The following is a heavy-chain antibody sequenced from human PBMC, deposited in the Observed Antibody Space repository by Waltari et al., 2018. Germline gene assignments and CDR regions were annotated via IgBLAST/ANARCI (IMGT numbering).Heavy chain of an antibody. CDR1: GDSISTNSYN. V-gene: IGHV4-39*01. J-gene: IGHJ4*02. D-gene: IGHD1-7*01. CDR3: GRLPRSDWIYHFDY. Sequence: QLQLQESGPGLVKPSETLALTCTVAGDSISTNSYNWGWIRQPPGKGLEWIGSINYSGGTFYNPSPQSRVTLSVDTSKNQFSLNLRSVTAADTAVYYCGRLPRSDWIYHFDYWGQGTLVTVSS. CDR2: INYSGGT.